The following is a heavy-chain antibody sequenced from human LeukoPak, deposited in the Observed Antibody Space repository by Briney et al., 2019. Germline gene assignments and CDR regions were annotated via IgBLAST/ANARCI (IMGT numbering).Heavy chain of an antibody. CDR2: INPGGSDT. CDR1: GFTFSSYW. V-gene: IGHV3-7*01. D-gene: IGHD1-26*01. J-gene: IGHJ4*02. Sequence: GGSLRLSCEGSGFTFSSYWMAWVRQSPGKGLEWVANINPGGSDTYYVDSVKGRFTITRDNAKKSVFLQMNSLRAEETAVYRCVRWEVEADMADWGQGTLVTVSS. CDR3: VRWEVEADMAD.